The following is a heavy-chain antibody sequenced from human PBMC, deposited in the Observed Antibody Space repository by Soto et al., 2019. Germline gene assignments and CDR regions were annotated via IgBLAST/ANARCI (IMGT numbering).Heavy chain of an antibody. CDR3: ARVSGWPYYYYGMDV. CDR2: INPNSGGT. CDR1: GYTFTGYY. V-gene: IGHV1-2*02. D-gene: IGHD6-19*01. J-gene: IGHJ6*02. Sequence: ASVKVSCKASGYTFTGYYIHWVRQAPGQGLEWMGWINPNSGGTNYAQKFQGRVTMTRDTSISTAYMELSRLRSDDTAVYYCARVSGWPYYYYGMDVWGQGTTVTVSS.